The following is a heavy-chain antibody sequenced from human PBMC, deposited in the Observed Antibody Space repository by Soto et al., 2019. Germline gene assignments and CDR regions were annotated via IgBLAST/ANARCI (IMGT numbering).Heavy chain of an antibody. Sequence: VQLVESGGGLVQPGGSLRLSCAASGLTFSSYWMHWVRQVPGKGLVWVSRVNSDGRFTTYADSVKGRFTISRDNAKNTLYLQMNSLRAEDTALYYCVRETPSVDHYSFYMDVWGTGTTVTVSS. CDR2: VNSDGRFT. J-gene: IGHJ6*03. CDR1: GLTFSSYW. D-gene: IGHD2-2*01. V-gene: IGHV3-74*01. CDR3: VRETPSVDHYSFYMDV.